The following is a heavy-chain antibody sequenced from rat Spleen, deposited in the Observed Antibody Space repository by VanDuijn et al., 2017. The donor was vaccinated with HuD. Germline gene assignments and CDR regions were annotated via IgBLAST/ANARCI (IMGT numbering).Heavy chain of an antibody. D-gene: IGHD1-1*01. J-gene: IGHJ2*01. CDR1: GFTLSDYY. Sequence: EVQLVESGGGLVQPGRSLKLSCAASGFTLSDYYMAWVRQAPTKGLEWVATINYDGSGTYYRDSVKGRFTISRDNARSTLYLQMDSLKSEDTATYYCARWTVYYFDYWGQGVMVTVSS. CDR3: ARWTVYYFDY. V-gene: IGHV5-29*01. CDR2: INYDGSGT.